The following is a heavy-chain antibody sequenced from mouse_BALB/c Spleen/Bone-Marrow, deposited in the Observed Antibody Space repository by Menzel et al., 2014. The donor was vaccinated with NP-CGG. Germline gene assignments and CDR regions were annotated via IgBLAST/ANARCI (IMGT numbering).Heavy chain of an antibody. D-gene: IGHD3-2*01. Sequence: EVQLQQSGGGLVQPKGSLKLSCAASGFTFXTYAMNWVRQAPGKGLEWVARIRSKSNNYATYYADSVKDRFTISRDDSQSMLYLQMNNLKTEDTAMYYCVRRDSSGYWFAYWGQGTLVTVSA. CDR2: IRSKSNNYAT. CDR1: GFTFXTYA. CDR3: VRRDSSGYWFAY. V-gene: IGHV10-1*02. J-gene: IGHJ3*01.